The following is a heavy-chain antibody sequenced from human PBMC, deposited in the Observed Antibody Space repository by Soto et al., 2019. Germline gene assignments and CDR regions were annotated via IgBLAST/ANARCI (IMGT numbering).Heavy chain of an antibody. CDR2: IYHSGST. D-gene: IGHD2-21*02. J-gene: IGHJ6*02. CDR3: ARARRGGDSGYYYYGMDV. CDR1: CGSISSSNW. Sequence: ETLSLTCAVSCGSISSSNWWSWVRQPPGKGLEWIGEIYHSGSTNYNPSLKSRVTISVDKSKNQFSLKLSSVTAADTAVYYCARARRGGDSGYYYYGMDVWGQGTTVTVSS. V-gene: IGHV4-4*02.